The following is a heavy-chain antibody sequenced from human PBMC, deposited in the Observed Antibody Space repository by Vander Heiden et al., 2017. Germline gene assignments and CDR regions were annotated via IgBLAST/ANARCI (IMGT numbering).Heavy chain of an antibody. V-gene: IGHV4-39*01. J-gene: IGHJ6*02. CDR2: IYYDGST. CDR1: GGSISSSSYD. Sequence: LQLQESAPGLVTPSETLSLTCTVSGGSISSSSYDGGWIRQPPGKGLEWVGSIYYDGSTYHNPSLKTRVTISVDTSKNQFSLKLSSVSAADTSVYYCARHVGRTYYYGMDVWGQGTTVTVSS. CDR3: ARHVGRTYYYGMDV.